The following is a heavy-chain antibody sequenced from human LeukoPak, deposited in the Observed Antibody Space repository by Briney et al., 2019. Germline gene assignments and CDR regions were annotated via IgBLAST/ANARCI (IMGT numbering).Heavy chain of an antibody. V-gene: IGHV4-39*01. CDR3: ARRIYDSTNYGDY. D-gene: IGHD3-22*01. CDR1: GGSISSSSYY. Sequence: SETLSLTCTASGGSISSSSYYWGWIRQPPGKGLEWIGSIYYSGSTYYNPSLKSRVTISVDTSKNQFSLKLSSVTAADTAVYYCARRIYDSTNYGDYWGQGTLVTVSS. J-gene: IGHJ4*02. CDR2: IYYSGST.